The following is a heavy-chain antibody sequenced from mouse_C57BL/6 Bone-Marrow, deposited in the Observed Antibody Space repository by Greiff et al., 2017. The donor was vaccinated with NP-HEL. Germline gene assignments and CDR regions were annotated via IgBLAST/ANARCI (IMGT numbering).Heavy chain of an antibody. V-gene: IGHV1-59*01. J-gene: IGHJ3*01. CDR2: IYPSDSYT. CDR1: GYTFTSYW. D-gene: IGHD2-2*01. CDR3: ARVSTMVKWVAY. Sequence: QVQLQQPGAELVRPGTSVKLSCKASGYTFTSYWMHWVKQRPGQGLEWIGVIYPSDSYTNYNQKFKGKATLTVDTSSSTAYMQLSSLTSEDSAVYYCARVSTMVKWVAYGGQGTLVTVSA.